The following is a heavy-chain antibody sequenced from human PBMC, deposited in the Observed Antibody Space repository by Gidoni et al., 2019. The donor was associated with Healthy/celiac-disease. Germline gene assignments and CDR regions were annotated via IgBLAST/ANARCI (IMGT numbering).Heavy chain of an antibody. Sequence: EVQLVESGGGLVQPGGSLRLPCAVSGFTLSDYWSHWVRQAPGKGLVWVLRISSDGSTTSCADSGKGGFTISRDSAKNTLYLQMSSVRAEDTAVYYCTRSYYGPDFWGQGTLVTVSS. CDR3: TRSYYGPDF. J-gene: IGHJ4*02. CDR1: GFTLSDYW. V-gene: IGHV3-74*01. D-gene: IGHD1-26*01. CDR2: ISSDGSTT.